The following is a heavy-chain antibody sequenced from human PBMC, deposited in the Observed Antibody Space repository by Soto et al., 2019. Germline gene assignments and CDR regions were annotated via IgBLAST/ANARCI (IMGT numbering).Heavy chain of an antibody. D-gene: IGHD3-22*01. CDR3: ARTRLYDASGYYYYYYGMDV. Sequence: GGSLRLSCAASGFSVNDNSMTWVRQAPGKGLEWVSVVYGDGRLYYADSVKGRFTISRDNSENTVFLQMSSLRVEDTALYYCARTRLYDASGYYYYYYGMDVWGQGTRVTVS. CDR1: GFSVNDNS. V-gene: IGHV3-53*01. J-gene: IGHJ6*02. CDR2: VYGDGRL.